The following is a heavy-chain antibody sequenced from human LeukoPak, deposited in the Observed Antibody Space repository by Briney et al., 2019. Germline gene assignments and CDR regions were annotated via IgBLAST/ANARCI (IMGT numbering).Heavy chain of an antibody. CDR1: GFPFSDHN. J-gene: IGHJ5*02. V-gene: IGHV3-72*01. CDR3: ARDAGWRLDP. D-gene: IGHD3-3*01. Sequence: PGGSLRLSCEASGFPFSDHNMDWVRQAPGKGLEWVGRIRNKANSNTTEYAASVRGRYIISRDDSKNSLFLQMNSLKTEDTAVYYCARDAGWRLDPWGQGTLVTVSS. CDR2: IRNKANSNTT.